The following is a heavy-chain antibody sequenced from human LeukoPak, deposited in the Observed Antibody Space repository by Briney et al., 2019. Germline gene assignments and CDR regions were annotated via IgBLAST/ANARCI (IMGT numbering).Heavy chain of an antibody. CDR2: IYYSGST. CDR3: ARDLHDILTGYTYGIYV. CDR1: GGSISISY. J-gene: IGHJ6*02. Sequence: SETLSLTCTVSGGSISISYWSCIRQPPGKGLEWIGYIYYSGSTNYNPSLKSRVTISVDTSKNQFSLNVSSVTAADTAVYYCARDLHDILTGYTYGIYVLGRGTTVTVSS. D-gene: IGHD3-9*01. V-gene: IGHV4-59*01.